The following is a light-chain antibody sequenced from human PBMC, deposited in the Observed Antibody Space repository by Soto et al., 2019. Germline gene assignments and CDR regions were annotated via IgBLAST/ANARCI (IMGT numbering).Light chain of an antibody. J-gene: IGLJ1*01. CDR3: SSYAGDNKGV. Sequence: QSVLTQPPSASGSPGQSVTISCTGTTSEVGAYNYVSWYQQHPGKAPKLVIYEVSRRPSGVPDRFSGSKSGNTASLTVSGLQAEDEADYYCSSYAGDNKGVFGTG. CDR2: EVS. CDR1: TSEVGAYNY. V-gene: IGLV2-8*01.